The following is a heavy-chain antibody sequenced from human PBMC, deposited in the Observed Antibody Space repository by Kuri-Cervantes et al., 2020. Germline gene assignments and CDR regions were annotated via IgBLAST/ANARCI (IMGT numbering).Heavy chain of an antibody. Sequence: SETLSLTCTVSGGSISSYYWSWIRQPPGKGLEWIGYIYYSGSTNYNPSLKSRVTISVDTSKNQFSLKLSSVTAADTAVYYCARNYYYDSSGYYYEVWWFDPWDQGTLVTVSS. J-gene: IGHJ5*02. CDR2: IYYSGST. D-gene: IGHD3-22*01. V-gene: IGHV4-59*01. CDR1: GGSISSYY. CDR3: ARNYYYDSSGYYYEVWWFDP.